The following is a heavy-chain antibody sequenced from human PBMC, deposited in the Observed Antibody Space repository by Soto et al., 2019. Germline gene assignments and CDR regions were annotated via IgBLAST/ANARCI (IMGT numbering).Heavy chain of an antibody. V-gene: IGHV1-69*12. CDR2: IIPVFGTA. J-gene: IGHJ6*02. CDR3: ARGDANKIVVTTYYGMDV. D-gene: IGHD4-17*01. CDR1: GGSLSNYG. Sequence: QVQLVQSGAEVKKPGSSVKVSCKASGGSLSNYGISWVRQAPGQGLEWMGGIIPVFGTANYAQKFQGRVTITADESTSIVYMDVTGLTSEDTAVYYCARGDANKIVVTTYYGMDVWGQGTTVTVSS.